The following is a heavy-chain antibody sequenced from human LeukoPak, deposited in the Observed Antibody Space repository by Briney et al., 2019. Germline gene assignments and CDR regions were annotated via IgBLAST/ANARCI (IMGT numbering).Heavy chain of an antibody. CDR1: GGSISSGNYY. CDR2: IHNSGSA. J-gene: IGHJ4*02. D-gene: IGHD2-15*01. CDR3: VRRRGGSSHIDS. V-gene: IGHV4-39*01. Sequence: PSETLSLTCSVSGGSISSGNYYWGWIRQPPGKGPEWICNIHNSGSAYYNPTLRSRVTISIDTSIDQFSLKLGSVPAADTAIYYCVRRRGGSSHIDSWGQGTLVTVSS.